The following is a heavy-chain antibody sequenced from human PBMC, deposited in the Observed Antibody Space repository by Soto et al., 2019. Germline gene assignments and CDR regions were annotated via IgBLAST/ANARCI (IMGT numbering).Heavy chain of an antibody. J-gene: IGHJ6*03. V-gene: IGHV3-73*01. CDR3: TRHERGYCSSTSCYASDYYYYYMDV. CDR2: IRSKANSYAT. D-gene: IGHD2-2*01. CDR1: GITYSGAA. Sequence: GGSLRHSCVASGITYSGAAMHWVRQASGKGLEWVGRIRSKANSYATAYAASVKGRFTISRDDSKNTAYLQMNSLKTEDTAVYYCTRHERGYCSSTSCYASDYYYYYMDVWGKGTTVTVSS.